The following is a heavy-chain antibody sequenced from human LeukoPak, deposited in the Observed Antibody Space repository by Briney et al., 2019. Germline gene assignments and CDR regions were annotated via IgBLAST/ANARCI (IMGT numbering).Heavy chain of an antibody. CDR2: IRYDGSNK. CDR1: GFTFSSYG. J-gene: IGHJ3*02. V-gene: IGHV3-30*02. Sequence: PGGSLRLSCAAAGFTFSSYGMHWVRQAPGKGLEWVAFIRYDGSNKYYADSVKGRFTISRDNSKNTLYLQMKSLRAEDTAVYYCAKVRAGYYDFWSGSLPGHDAFDIWGQGTMVTVCS. CDR3: AKVRAGYYDFWSGSLPGHDAFDI. D-gene: IGHD3-3*01.